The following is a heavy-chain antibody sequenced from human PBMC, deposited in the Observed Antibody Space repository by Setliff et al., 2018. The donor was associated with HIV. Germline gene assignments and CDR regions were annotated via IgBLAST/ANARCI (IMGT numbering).Heavy chain of an antibody. CDR3: ARNRYYALWGPPSDYYFDY. J-gene: IGHJ4*02. D-gene: IGHD2-2*01. CDR1: GASISSYY. Sequence: PSETLSLTCNVSGASISSYYWTWIRQSPGNRLEWLGYITDSGNTNYNPSLRRRVTISVDTSKNQFSLKLSSVTAADTAVYYCARNRYYALWGPPSDYYFDYWGQGTLVTVSS. V-gene: IGHV4-59*08. CDR2: ITDSGNT.